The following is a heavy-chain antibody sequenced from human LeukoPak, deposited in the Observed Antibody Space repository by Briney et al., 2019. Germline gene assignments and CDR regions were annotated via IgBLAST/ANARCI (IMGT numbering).Heavy chain of an antibody. J-gene: IGHJ4*02. CDR1: GFTFDDYA. CDR3: AKDSLRKTYYFDY. D-gene: IGHD4-17*01. Sequence: GGSLRLSCAASGFTFDDYAMHWVRQAPGKGLEWVSGISWNSGSIGYADSVKGRFTISRDNAKNSLYLQMNSLRAEDTALYYCAKDSLRKTYYFDYWGQGTLVTVSS. V-gene: IGHV3-9*01. CDR2: ISWNSGSI.